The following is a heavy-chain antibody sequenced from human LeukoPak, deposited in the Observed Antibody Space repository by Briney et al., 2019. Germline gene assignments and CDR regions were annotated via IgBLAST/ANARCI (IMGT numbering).Heavy chain of an antibody. CDR3: ALLAVASDFDY. J-gene: IGHJ4*02. D-gene: IGHD6-19*01. Sequence: PGGSLRLSCAVSGFPFSIYEMNWVRQAPGKGLEWVSNIGSSGTTRYYAASVKGRFSISRDNAKNSLYLQMNSLRVEDTGVYYCALLAVASDFDYWGQGALVTVSS. CDR1: GFPFSIYE. V-gene: IGHV3-48*03. CDR2: IGSSGTTR.